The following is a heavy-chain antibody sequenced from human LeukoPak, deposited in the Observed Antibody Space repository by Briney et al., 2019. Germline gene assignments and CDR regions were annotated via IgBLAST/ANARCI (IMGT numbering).Heavy chain of an antibody. CDR2: IYPGGSDT. V-gene: IGHV5-51*01. CDR1: GYNFISYW. CDR3: ARPVDSSSSSFDY. D-gene: IGHD6-6*01. J-gene: IGHJ4*02. Sequence: GESLKISCKGSGYNFISYWIGWVRQMPGKGLEWMGIIYPGGSDTRYGPSFQGQVTISADKSISTAYLQWSSLKASDTAMYYCARPVDSSSSSFDYWGQGTLVTVSS.